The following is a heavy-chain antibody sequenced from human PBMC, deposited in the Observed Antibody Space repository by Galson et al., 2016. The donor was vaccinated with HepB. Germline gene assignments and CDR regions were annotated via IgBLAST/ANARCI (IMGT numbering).Heavy chain of an antibody. CDR1: GFTFSSSG. CDR2: IWYDGRDK. D-gene: IGHD2-2*01. J-gene: IGHJ1*01. Sequence: SLRLSCAASGFTFSSSGIHWVRQAPGKGLEWVAVIWYDGRDKYYADSVRGRFIISRDNSKNTVFLQMNRLRAEDTAVCYCAKDPSQFCRSVSCQRAYLLHWGQGTLVTVTS. V-gene: IGHV3-33*03. CDR3: AKDPSQFCRSVSCQRAYLLH.